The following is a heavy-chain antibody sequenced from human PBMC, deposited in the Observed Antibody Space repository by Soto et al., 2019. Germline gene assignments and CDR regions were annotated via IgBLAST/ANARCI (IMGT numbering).Heavy chain of an antibody. CDR2: ISAYNGNT. CDR3: ARAFSSSWYQQYSFDY. CDR1: GYTFTSYG. V-gene: IGHV1-18*01. Sequence: ASVKVSCKASGYTFTSYGISWVRQAPGQGLEWMGWISAYNGNTNYAQKLQGRVTMTTDTSTSTAYMELRSLRSDDTAVYYCARAFSSSWYQQYSFDYWGQGTLVTVSS. J-gene: IGHJ4*02. D-gene: IGHD6-13*01.